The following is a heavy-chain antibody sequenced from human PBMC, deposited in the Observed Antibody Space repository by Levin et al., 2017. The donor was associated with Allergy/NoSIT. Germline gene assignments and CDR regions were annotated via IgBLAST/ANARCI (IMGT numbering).Heavy chain of an antibody. J-gene: IGHJ6*02. V-gene: IGHV3-74*01. CDR1: GFTFSKNW. Sequence: AGGSLRLSCAASGFTFSKNWVHWVRQAPGKGLVWVSRIDSDGSGTTYADSVKGRFTISRDNAKNTAYLQMNSLRAEDTAVYYCARDKFYAMDVWGQGTTVTVSS. CDR3: ARDKFYAMDV. CDR2: IDSDGSGT.